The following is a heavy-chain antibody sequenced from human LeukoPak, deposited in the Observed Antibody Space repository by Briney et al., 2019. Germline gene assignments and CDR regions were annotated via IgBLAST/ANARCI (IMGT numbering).Heavy chain of an antibody. V-gene: IGHV1-3*01. CDR3: ARAPGYCSGGSCPLSPNYYYYGMDV. D-gene: IGHD2-15*01. CDR2: INAGNGNT. CDR1: GYTFTSYA. J-gene: IGHJ6*02. Sequence: ASVKVSCKASGYTFTSYAMHWVRQAPGQRLEWMGWINAGNGNTKYSQKFQGRVTITRDTSASTAYMELSSLRSEDTAVYYCARAPGYCSGGSCPLSPNYYYYGMDVWGQGTTVTVSS.